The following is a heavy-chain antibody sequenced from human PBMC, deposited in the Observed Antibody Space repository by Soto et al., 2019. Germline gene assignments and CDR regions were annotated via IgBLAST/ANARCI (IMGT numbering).Heavy chain of an antibody. CDR3: ARGGGDFWSGPNWFDP. D-gene: IGHD3-3*01. CDR1: GYSISSGYY. Sequence: SETLSLTCAVSGYSISSGYYWGWIRQPPGKGLEWIGSIYHSGSTYYNPSLKSRVTISVDTSKNQFSLKLSSVTAADTAVYYCARGGGDFWSGPNWFDPWGQGTLVTVPS. J-gene: IGHJ5*02. CDR2: IYHSGST. V-gene: IGHV4-38-2*01.